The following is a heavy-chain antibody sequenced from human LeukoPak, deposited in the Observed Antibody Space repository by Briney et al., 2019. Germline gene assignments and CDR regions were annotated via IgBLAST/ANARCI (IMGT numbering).Heavy chain of an antibody. CDR2: ISSSSSYI. V-gene: IGHV3-21*01. Sequence: GGSLRLSCAASGFTFSSYSMNWVRQAPGKGLEWVSSISSSSSYIYYADSVKGRFTISRDNAKNSLYLQMNSLRAEDTAVYYCAREYYYDSSGYYYVRAFDIWGQGTMVTDSS. J-gene: IGHJ3*02. CDR1: GFTFSSYS. D-gene: IGHD3-22*01. CDR3: AREYYYDSSGYYYVRAFDI.